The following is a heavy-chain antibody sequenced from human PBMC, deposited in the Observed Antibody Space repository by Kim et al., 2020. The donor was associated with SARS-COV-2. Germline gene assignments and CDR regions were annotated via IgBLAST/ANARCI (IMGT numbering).Heavy chain of an antibody. CDR3: ARVKYRVELPGYWFDP. CDR1: GGSISSYY. CDR2: IYYSGST. J-gene: IGHJ5*02. D-gene: IGHD1-7*01. V-gene: IGHV4-59*13. Sequence: SETLSLTCTVSGGSISSYYWSWIRQPPGKGLEWIGYIYYSGSTNYNPSLKSRVTISVDTSKNQFSLKLSSVTAADTAVYYCARVKYRVELPGYWFDPWGQGTLVTVSS.